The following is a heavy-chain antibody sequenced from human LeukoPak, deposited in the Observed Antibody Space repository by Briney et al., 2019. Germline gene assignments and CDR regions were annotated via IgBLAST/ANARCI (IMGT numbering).Heavy chain of an antibody. V-gene: IGHV5-51*01. CDR3: ARGAPIFYYFES. CDR1: GSIFTDYW. Sequence: NRGASLQTSCKTSGSIFTDYWIGWVRQVPGKGLEWMGIIYPDDSDTRYSPSFQGQVTISADKSTSTAYLQWSSLKASDTAMYYCARGAPIFYYFESWGQGTLVSVSA. J-gene: IGHJ4*02. CDR2: IYPDDSDT.